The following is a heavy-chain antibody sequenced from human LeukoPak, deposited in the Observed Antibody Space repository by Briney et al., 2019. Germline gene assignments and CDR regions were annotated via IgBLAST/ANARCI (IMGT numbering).Heavy chain of an antibody. CDR2: INWNGGST. CDR1: GFTFDDYG. V-gene: IGHV3-20*04. Sequence: PGGSLRLSCAASGFTFDDYGMSWVRQAPGKGLEWVSNINWNGGSTGYADSVRGRFTISRDNAKNSLYLQMNSLSAEDTAVYYCARDLPYYEKRLPKNWYFDLWGRGTLVTVSS. J-gene: IGHJ2*01. CDR3: ARDLPYYEKRLPKNWYFDL. D-gene: IGHD3-22*01.